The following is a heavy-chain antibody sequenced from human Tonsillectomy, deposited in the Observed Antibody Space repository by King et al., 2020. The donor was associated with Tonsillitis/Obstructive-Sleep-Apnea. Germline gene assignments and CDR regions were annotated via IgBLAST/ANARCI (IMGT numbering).Heavy chain of an antibody. CDR2: ISVYKDNT. V-gene: IGHV1-18*01. CDR3: AGGPRYCSSTSCYKDYYYYMDV. CDR1: GYTFSSYG. J-gene: IGHJ6*03. D-gene: IGHD2-2*02. Sequence: QLVQSGAEVKKPGASVKVSCQASGYTFSSYGIIWVRQAPGQGLEWMGWISVYKDNTNYAQKFQGRVTMTTDTSTSTAYMELRSLRSDDTALYYCAGGPRYCSSTSCYKDYYYYMDVWGKGTTVTVSS.